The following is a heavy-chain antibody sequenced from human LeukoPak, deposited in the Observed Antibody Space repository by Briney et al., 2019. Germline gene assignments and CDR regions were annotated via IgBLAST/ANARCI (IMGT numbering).Heavy chain of an antibody. CDR2: IYYSGST. J-gene: IGHJ4*02. Sequence: SETLSLTCTVSGGSISSYYWSWIRQPPGKGLEWIGYIYYSGSTNYNPSLKSRVTISVDTSKNQFSLKLSSVTAADTAVYYCASMTTVTNYFDYWGQGTLVTVSS. CDR1: GGSISSYY. D-gene: IGHD4-17*01. V-gene: IGHV4-59*08. CDR3: ASMTTVTNYFDY.